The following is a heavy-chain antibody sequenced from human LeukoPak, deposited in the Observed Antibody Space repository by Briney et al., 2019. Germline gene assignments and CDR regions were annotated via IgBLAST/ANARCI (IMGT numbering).Heavy chain of an antibody. CDR2: IYYSGST. CDR3: ARSGYDFNWFDP. D-gene: IGHD5-12*01. Sequence: SETLSLTCTVSGGSISSGGYYWSWIRQHPGKGLEWIGYIYYSGSTYYNPSLKSRVTISVDTSKNQFPLKLSSVTAADTAVYYCARSGYDFNWFDPWGQGTLVTVSS. CDR1: GGSISSGGYY. V-gene: IGHV4-31*03. J-gene: IGHJ5*02.